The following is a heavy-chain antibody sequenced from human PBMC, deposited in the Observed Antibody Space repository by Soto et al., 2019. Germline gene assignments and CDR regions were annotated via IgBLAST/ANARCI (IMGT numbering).Heavy chain of an antibody. D-gene: IGHD2-15*01. Sequence: QVQLVQSGAEVKKPGASVKVSCKASGYSFNGYFMHWVRQAPGQGLEWMGWINPKSGATNYAQNFQGRVTMTRDTSIRTAYMELSSLTSDDTALYYCARGLATIVVMPGAVWGQGHTVTVSS. CDR1: GYSFNGYF. J-gene: IGHJ6*02. V-gene: IGHV1-2*02. CDR2: INPKSGAT. CDR3: ARGLATIVVMPGAV.